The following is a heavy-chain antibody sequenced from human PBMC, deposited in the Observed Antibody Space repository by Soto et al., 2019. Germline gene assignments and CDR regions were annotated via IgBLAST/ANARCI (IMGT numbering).Heavy chain of an antibody. CDR2: IYISGTT. Sequence: QVQLQESGPGLVKPSQTLSLTCNVSGVSIGSGDYYWSWIRQPPGKGLEWIGYIYISGTTYYNPSLKSRLTISLDTARNVFSLKLRSVTAADTAVYYCARVPPPYSFSYDDWGPGTLVTVSS. CDR3: ARVPPPYSFSYDD. D-gene: IGHD5-12*01. V-gene: IGHV4-30-4*01. CDR1: GVSIGSGDYY. J-gene: IGHJ4*02.